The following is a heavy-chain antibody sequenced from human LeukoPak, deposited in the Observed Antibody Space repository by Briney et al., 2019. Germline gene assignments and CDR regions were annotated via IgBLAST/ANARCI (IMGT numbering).Heavy chain of an antibody. CDR2: ISSSGSTM. Sequence: GGSPRLSCTASGFTFSSYEMNWVRQAPGKGLEWVSYISSSGSTMFYADSVKGRFTISRDNAKNSLYLQMNSLRPDDTAVYYCARDSRGFDPWGQGTLVTVSS. J-gene: IGHJ5*02. CDR3: ARDSRGFDP. CDR1: GFTFSSYE. V-gene: IGHV3-48*03.